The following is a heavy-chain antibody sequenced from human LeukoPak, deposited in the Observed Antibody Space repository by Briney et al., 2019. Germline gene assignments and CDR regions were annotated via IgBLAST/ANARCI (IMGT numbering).Heavy chain of an antibody. D-gene: IGHD2-2*01. V-gene: IGHV4-30-4*08. CDR1: GASVSSGSYY. J-gene: IGHJ6*02. CDR3: ARGPSYALYYYYCYGMDV. CDR2: IYYSGST. Sequence: PSETLSLTCNVSGASVSSGSYYWSWIRQPPGKGLEWIGYIYYSGSTYYNPSLKSRVTISVDTSKNQFSLKLSSVTAADTAVYYCARGPSYALYYYYCYGMDVWGQGTTVTVSS.